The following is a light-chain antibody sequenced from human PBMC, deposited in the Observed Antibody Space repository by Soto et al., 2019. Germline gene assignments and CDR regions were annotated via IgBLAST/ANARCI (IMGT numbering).Light chain of an antibody. CDR3: QQYNNWPWT. V-gene: IGKV3-15*01. J-gene: IGKJ1*01. Sequence: IMMTQSPATLSVSTGERATLSCRASQSVSSNLAWYQQKPGQAPRLLIYGASTRATGIPARFSGSGSGTEFTLTISSLQSEDFAVYYCQQYNNWPWTFGQGTKVDIK. CDR2: GAS. CDR1: QSVSSN.